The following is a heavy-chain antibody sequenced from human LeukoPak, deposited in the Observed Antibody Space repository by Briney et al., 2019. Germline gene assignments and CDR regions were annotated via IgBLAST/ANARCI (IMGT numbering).Heavy chain of an antibody. Sequence: SKTLSLTCTVSGGSISSYYWSWIRQPAGKGLEWIGRIYTSGSTNYNPSLKSRVTMSVDTSKNQFSLKLSSVTAADTAVYYCARDGPAYYYDSSGYYRPLDYWGQGTLVTVSS. CDR2: IYTSGST. J-gene: IGHJ4*02. CDR3: ARDGPAYYYDSSGYYRPLDY. V-gene: IGHV4-4*07. CDR1: GGSISSYY. D-gene: IGHD3-22*01.